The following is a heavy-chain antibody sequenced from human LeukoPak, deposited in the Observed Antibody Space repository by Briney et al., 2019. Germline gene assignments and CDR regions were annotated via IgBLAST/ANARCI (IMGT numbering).Heavy chain of an antibody. CDR2: ISSSSSTI. V-gene: IGHV3-48*01. CDR3: ARDRHKYNYDSGGYPPY. D-gene: IGHD3-22*01. CDR1: GFTFSSYS. J-gene: IGHJ4*02. Sequence: AGGSLRLSCAASGFTFSSYSMNWVRQAPGKGLEWVSYISSSSSTIYYADSVKGRFTISRDNAKNSLYLQMNTLRAEDTAVYYCARDRHKYNYDSGGYPPYWGQGTLVTVSS.